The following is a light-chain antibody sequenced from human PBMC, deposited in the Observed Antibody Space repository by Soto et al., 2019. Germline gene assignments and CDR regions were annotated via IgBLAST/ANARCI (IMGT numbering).Light chain of an antibody. CDR1: QSVSNY. CDR2: DVT. Sequence: EIVLTQSPATLSLSPGERATLSCRASQSVSNYLAWYQQKPGQAPRILIYDVTNRATGIPARFSGSGSGTDFTLTISSLEPEDFAVYYCQSLFTFGPGTKVDIK. CDR3: QSLFT. V-gene: IGKV3-11*01. J-gene: IGKJ3*01.